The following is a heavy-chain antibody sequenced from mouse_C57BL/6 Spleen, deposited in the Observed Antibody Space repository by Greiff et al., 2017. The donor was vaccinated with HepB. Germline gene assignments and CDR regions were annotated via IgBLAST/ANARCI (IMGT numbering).Heavy chain of an antibody. Sequence: VQLKESGPGLVKPSQSLSLTCSVTGYSITSGYYWNWIRQFPGNKLEWMGYISYDGSNNYNPSLKNRISITRDTSKNQFFLKLNSVTTEDTATYYCARDRSNYGFSFAYWGQGTLVTVSA. V-gene: IGHV3-6*01. CDR3: ARDRSNYGFSFAY. D-gene: IGHD2-5*01. J-gene: IGHJ3*01. CDR2: ISYDGSN. CDR1: GYSITSGYY.